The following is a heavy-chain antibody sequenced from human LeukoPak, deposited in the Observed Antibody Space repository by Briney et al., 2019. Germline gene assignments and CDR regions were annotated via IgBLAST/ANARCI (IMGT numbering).Heavy chain of an antibody. CDR2: IIPIFGTA. V-gene: IGHV1-69*13. CDR1: VYTFTSYG. CDR3: ARAPITPDAFDI. J-gene: IGHJ3*02. Sequence: SVKVSCKASVYTFTSYGISWVRQAPGQGLEWMGGIIPIFGTANDAQKFQGRVTITADESTSTAYMELSSLRSEDTAVYYCARAPITPDAFDIWGQGTMVTVSS. D-gene: IGHD5-12*01.